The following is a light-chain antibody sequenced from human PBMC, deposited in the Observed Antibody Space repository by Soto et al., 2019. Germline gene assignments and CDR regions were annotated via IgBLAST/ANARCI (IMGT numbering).Light chain of an antibody. Sequence: IVLTQSPGTLSLSPGERATLSCRASQSVSSRYLAWYQQTPGQAPRLLIYGASSRATGIPDRFSGSGSETEFTLTISRLEPEDFAVYYCQHYGGSPPITFGQGTRLEIK. CDR2: GAS. CDR1: QSVSSRY. CDR3: QHYGGSPPIT. V-gene: IGKV3-20*01. J-gene: IGKJ5*01.